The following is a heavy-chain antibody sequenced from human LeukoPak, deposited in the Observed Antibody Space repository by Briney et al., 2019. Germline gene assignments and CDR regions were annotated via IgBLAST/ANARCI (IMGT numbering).Heavy chain of an antibody. CDR2: INHSGST. CDR3: ARAIGRYSYGYKAGLTLGY. CDR1: GGSFSGYY. V-gene: IGHV4-34*01. J-gene: IGHJ4*02. D-gene: IGHD5-18*01. Sequence: YPSETLSLTCAVYGGSFSGYYWSWIRQPPGKGLEWIGEINHSGSTNYNPSLKSRVTISVDTSKNQFSLKLSSVTAADTAVYYCARAIGRYSYGYKAGLTLGYWGQGTLVTVSS.